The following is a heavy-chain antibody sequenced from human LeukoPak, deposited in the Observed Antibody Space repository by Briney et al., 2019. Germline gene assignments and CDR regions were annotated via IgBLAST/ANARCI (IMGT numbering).Heavy chain of an antibody. V-gene: IGHV1-18*04. J-gene: IGHJ3*02. Sequence: ASVKVSCKASGYTFTGYYMHWVRQAPGQGLEWMGWISAYNGNTNYAQKLQGRVTMTTDTSTSTAYMELRSLRSDDTAVYYCARSSSDHDAFDIWGQGTMVTVSS. CDR1: GYTFTGYY. CDR3: ARSSSDHDAFDI. CDR2: ISAYNGNT.